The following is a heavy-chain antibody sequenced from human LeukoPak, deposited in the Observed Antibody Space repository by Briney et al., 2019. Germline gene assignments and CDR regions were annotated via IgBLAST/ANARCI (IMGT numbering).Heavy chain of an antibody. V-gene: IGHV3-64D*09. J-gene: IGHJ4*02. CDR2: ININGGRT. D-gene: IGHD3-10*01. CDR1: GFTFSSYT. CDR3: AKDRAWFGKPFDY. Sequence: GGSLRLSCSVSGFTFSSYTMHWVRQAPGKGLEYVSSININGGRTYYADSVKGRFTISRDNSKNTLYLQMSSLRAEDTAVYYCAKDRAWFGKPFDYWGQGTLVTVSS.